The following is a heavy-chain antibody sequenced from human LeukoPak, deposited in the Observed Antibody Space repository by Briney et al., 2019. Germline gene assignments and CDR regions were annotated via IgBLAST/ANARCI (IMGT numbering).Heavy chain of an antibody. CDR1: GYTFTSYG. Sequence: GASVKVSCKASGYTFTSYGISWVRQAPGQGLEWMGWISAYNGNTNYAQKLQGRVTMTTDTSTSTAYMELRSLRSDDTAVYYCARTGEGWPLMVPFDYWGQGTLVTVSS. D-gene: IGHD2-8*01. CDR3: ARTGEGWPLMVPFDY. CDR2: ISAYNGNT. J-gene: IGHJ4*02. V-gene: IGHV1-18*01.